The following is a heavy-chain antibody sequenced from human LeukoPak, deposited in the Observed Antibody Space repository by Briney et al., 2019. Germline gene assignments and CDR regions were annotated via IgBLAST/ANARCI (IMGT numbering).Heavy chain of an antibody. D-gene: IGHD3/OR15-3a*01. CDR3: ARARTGAGLEYYFDF. Sequence: GGSLRLSCAASGFTFSSYWMSWVRQAPGKGLEWVANIKQDGSEKYYVDSVKGRFTISRDNAKNSLYLQMNSLRAEDTAVYYCARARTGAGLEYYFDFWGQGTLVTVSS. V-gene: IGHV3-7*01. CDR2: IKQDGSEK. CDR1: GFTFSSYW. J-gene: IGHJ4*02.